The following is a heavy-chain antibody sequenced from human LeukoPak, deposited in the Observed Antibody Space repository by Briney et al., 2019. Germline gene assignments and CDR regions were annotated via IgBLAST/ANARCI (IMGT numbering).Heavy chain of an antibody. D-gene: IGHD2/OR15-2a*01. CDR3: ASLSMAHWYYYYYMDV. CDR2: IYHSGST. CDR1: GYSISSGYY. V-gene: IGHV4-38-2*01. Sequence: PSETLSLTCAVSGYSISSGYYWGWIRQPPGKGLEWIGSIYHSGSTYYNPSLKSRVTISADTSKNQFSLKLSSVTAADTAVYYCASLSMAHWYYYYYMDVWGKGTTVTVSS. J-gene: IGHJ6*03.